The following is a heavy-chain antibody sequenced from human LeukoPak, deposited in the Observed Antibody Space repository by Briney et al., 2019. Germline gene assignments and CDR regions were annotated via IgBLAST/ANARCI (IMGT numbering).Heavy chain of an antibody. Sequence: ASVKVPCKASGYTFTSYDINWVRQATGQGLEWMGWMNPNSGNTGYAQKFQGRVTMTRNTSISTAYMELSSLRSEDTAVYYWARFPASSRFYYYYYGMDVWGQGTTVTVSS. CDR3: ARFPASSRFYYYYYGMDV. J-gene: IGHJ6*02. D-gene: IGHD6-13*01. V-gene: IGHV1-8*01. CDR1: GYTFTSYD. CDR2: MNPNSGNT.